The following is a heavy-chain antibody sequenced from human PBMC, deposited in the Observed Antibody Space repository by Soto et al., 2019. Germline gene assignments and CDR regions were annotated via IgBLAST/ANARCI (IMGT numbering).Heavy chain of an antibody. V-gene: IGHV4-61*01. D-gene: IGHD6-13*01. CDR1: GGSVSSGSYY. J-gene: IGHJ5*02. Sequence: QVQLQESGPGLVKPSETLSLTCTVSGGSVSSGSYYWSWIRQPPGKGLEWIGYIYYSGSTNYNPSLKSRVTISVATSKNQFSLKLSSVTAADTAVYYCARDSDSTWGQGTLVTVSS. CDR2: IYYSGST. CDR3: ARDSDST.